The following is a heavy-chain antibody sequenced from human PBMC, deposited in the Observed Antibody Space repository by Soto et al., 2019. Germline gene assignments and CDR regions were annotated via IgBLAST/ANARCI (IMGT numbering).Heavy chain of an antibody. CDR3: ARDYYYDSTPYNDY. J-gene: IGHJ4*02. V-gene: IGHV1-18*01. D-gene: IGHD3-22*01. CDR2: ISAYNGNT. Sequence: ASVQVSCKASVYTFTSYGISWVRQAPGQGLEWMGWISAYNGNTNYAQKLQGRVTMTTDTSTSTAYMELRRLRSDDTAVYYCARDYYYDSTPYNDYWGQGALVTVSS. CDR1: VYTFTSYG.